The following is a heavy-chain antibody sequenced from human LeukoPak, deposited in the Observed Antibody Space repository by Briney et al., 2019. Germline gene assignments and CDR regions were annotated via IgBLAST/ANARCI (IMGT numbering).Heavy chain of an antibody. CDR2: ISGSNT. V-gene: IGHV3-23*01. J-gene: IGHJ4*02. CDR3: AKGRGSGTYTVDY. D-gene: IGHD1-26*01. Sequence: GGSLRLSCAASGFTFSTYAMNWVRQAPEKGLEWVSTISGSNTYYADSVKGRFTISRDNSKNTLYLQMNSLRAEDTAVYYCAKGRGSGTYTVDYWGQGTLVTVSS. CDR1: GFTFSTYA.